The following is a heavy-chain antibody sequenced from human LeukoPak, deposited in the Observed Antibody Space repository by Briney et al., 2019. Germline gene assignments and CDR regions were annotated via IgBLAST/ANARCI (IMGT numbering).Heavy chain of an antibody. V-gene: IGHV4-39*01. CDR2: IYYAGNT. D-gene: IGHD5-18*01. CDR3: ARHGADTALPLAFDI. CDR1: GASISSSTYY. J-gene: IGHJ3*02. Sequence: SETLSLTCAVSGASISSSTYYWDWIRQPPGKGLQWLGTIYYAGNTHYNPSLKGRVTISVDRSNNQFSLILSSVTAADTAVYYCARHGADTALPLAFDIWGQGTVVTVSS.